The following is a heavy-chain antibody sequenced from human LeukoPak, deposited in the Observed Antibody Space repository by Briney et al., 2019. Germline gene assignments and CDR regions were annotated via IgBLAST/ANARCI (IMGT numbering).Heavy chain of an antibody. Sequence: ASVKVSCKASGYTFTGYYMHWVGQSPGQGRGWRGWINPNSGVTKYAQKFHGRGTMTSYTSISTGNVELSRMRSDDTAVYYCARGDGIRSDYSSNSWFDPWGQGTLVTVSS. CDR3: ARGDGIRSDYSSNSWFDP. CDR1: GYTFTGYY. V-gene: IGHV1-2*02. CDR2: INPNSGVT. J-gene: IGHJ5*02. D-gene: IGHD6-19*01.